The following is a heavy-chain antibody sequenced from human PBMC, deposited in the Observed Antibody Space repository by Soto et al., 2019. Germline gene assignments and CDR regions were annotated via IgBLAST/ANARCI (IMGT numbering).Heavy chain of an antibody. CDR1: GGSISSYY. D-gene: IGHD2-15*01. CDR2: IYYSGST. J-gene: IGHJ3*02. V-gene: IGHV4-59*01. Sequence: PSETLSLTCTVSGGSISSYYWSWIRQPPGKGLEWIGYIYYSGSTNYNPSLKSRVTISVDTSKNQFSLKLSSVTAADTAVYYCAREVAGDAFDIWGQGTMVTVSS. CDR3: AREVAGDAFDI.